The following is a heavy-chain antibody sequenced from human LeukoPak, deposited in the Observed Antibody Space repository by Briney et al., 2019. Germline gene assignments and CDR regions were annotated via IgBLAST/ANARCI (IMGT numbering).Heavy chain of an antibody. Sequence: SETLSLTRTVSGDSIGSSSYYWAWIRQPPGKGLEWIGSIYYSGSTYYTPSLKSRVTISVETSKSKFSLKVSSVTAADTAVYYCARQTWIELWHFDYWGQGALVTVSS. CDR3: ARQTWIELWHFDY. V-gene: IGHV4-39*01. D-gene: IGHD5-18*01. CDR1: GDSIGSSSYY. J-gene: IGHJ4*02. CDR2: IYYSGST.